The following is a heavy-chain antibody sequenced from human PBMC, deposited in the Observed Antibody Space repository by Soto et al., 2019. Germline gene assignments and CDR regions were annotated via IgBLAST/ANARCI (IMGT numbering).Heavy chain of an antibody. D-gene: IGHD6-13*01. CDR3: ARQAAAAGRSYYYYCMDV. Sequence: QVQLVQSGAEVKKPGASVKVSCKASGYTFTSYGISWVRQAPGQGLEWMGWISAYSGNTNYAQKVQGRVTMTTDTSTSTAYMELRSLRSDDTAVYYCARQAAAAGRSYYYYCMDVWGQGTTVTVSS. CDR1: GYTFTSYG. V-gene: IGHV1-18*01. J-gene: IGHJ6*02. CDR2: ISAYSGNT.